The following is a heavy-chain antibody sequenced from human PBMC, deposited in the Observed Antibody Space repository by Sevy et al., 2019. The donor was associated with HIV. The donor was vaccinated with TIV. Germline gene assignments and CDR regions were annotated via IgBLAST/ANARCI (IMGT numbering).Heavy chain of an antibody. CDR2: INGDGTDI. CDR3: AAGEKSNGHREDY. J-gene: IGHJ4*02. D-gene: IGHD2-8*01. V-gene: IGHV3-74*01. CDR1: GFTFNNYW. Sequence: GGSLRLSCVASGFTFNNYWMHWVRQVPGQGLVWVSRINGDGTDINYADSVRGRFTISRDNSKNTLYLEMNSVRAEDAALYYCAAGEKSNGHREDYWGQGTLVTVSS.